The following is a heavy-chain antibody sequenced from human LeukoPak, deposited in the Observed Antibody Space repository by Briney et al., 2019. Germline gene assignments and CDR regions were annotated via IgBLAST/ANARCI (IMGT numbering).Heavy chain of an antibody. CDR3: ARASGSYYLNVDY. J-gene: IGHJ4*02. Sequence: GASVKVSCKASGYTFTSYDMHWVRQAPGQGLEWMGIINPSGGSTSYAQKFQGRVTMTRDMSTSTVCMELSSLRSEDTAVYYCARASGSYYLNVDYWGQGTLVTVSS. V-gene: IGHV1-46*01. CDR2: INPSGGST. D-gene: IGHD1-26*01. CDR1: GYTFTSYD.